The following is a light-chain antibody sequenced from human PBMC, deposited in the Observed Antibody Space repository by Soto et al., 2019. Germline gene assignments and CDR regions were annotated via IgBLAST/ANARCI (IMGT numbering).Light chain of an antibody. CDR2: EVT. V-gene: IGLV2-14*01. Sequence: QSALTQPASVSGSPGQSITISCTGTNSDVGGFNYVSWYQQHPDKAPKLIIFEVTDRPSGVSNRFSGSKSGNTASLTISGPQSEDEAEYYCCSYTSRSTLVFGGGTQLTVL. J-gene: IGLJ2*01. CDR3: CSYTSRSTLV. CDR1: NSDVGGFNY.